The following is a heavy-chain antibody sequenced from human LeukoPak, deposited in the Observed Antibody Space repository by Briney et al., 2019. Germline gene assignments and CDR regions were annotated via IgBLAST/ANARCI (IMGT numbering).Heavy chain of an antibody. D-gene: IGHD3-9*01. CDR2: ISSSSSYI. CDR1: GFTFSSYS. CDR3: AIDGGYFDWTHNWFDP. V-gene: IGHV3-21*01. J-gene: IGHJ5*01. Sequence: RSGGSLRLSCAASGFTFSSYSMNWVRQAPGKGLEWVSSISSSSSYIYYADSVKGRFTISRDNAKNSLYLQMNSLRAEGTAVYYCAIDGGYFDWTHNWFDPWGQGTLVTVSS.